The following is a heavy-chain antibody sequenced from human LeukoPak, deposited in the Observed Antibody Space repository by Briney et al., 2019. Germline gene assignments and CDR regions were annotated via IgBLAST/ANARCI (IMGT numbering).Heavy chain of an antibody. CDR1: GFTFSNSW. CDR3: ARDHVIKQAPPGY. J-gene: IGHJ4*02. V-gene: IGHV3-7*01. D-gene: IGHD3-10*01. CDR2: IKGDGSEK. Sequence: GGSLRLSCAASGFTFSNSWMYWVRQAPGKGLEWVANIKGDGSEKYYVDSVKGRFTISRDNAKISLYLEMNSLRAEDTAVYYCARDHVIKQAPPGYWGQGTLVTVSS.